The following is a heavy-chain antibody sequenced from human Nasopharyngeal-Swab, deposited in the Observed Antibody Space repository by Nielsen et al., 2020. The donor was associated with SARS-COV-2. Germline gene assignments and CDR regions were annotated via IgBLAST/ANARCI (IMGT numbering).Heavy chain of an antibody. V-gene: IGHV3-74*01. J-gene: IGHJ4*02. D-gene: IGHD3-22*01. CDR1: GFTFSSYW. CDR2: INSDGSST. Sequence: GESLKISCAASGFTFSSYWMHWVRQAPGKGLVWVSRINSDGSSTSYADSVKGRFTISRDNAKNSLYLQMNSLRAEDTAVYYCARFTPNYYDSSGPVGYWGQGTLVTVSS. CDR3: ARFTPNYYDSSGPVGY.